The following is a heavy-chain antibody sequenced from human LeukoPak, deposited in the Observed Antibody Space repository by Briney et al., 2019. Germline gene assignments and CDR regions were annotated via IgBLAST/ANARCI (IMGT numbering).Heavy chain of an antibody. CDR2: ISGSGGST. CDR1: GFTSSSYA. D-gene: IGHD5-18*01. Sequence: GGSLRLSCAASGFTSSSYAMSWVRQAPGKGLEWVSAISGSGGSTYYADSVKGRFTISRDYSKNTLYLQINSLRAEDTAVYYCAKARGYSYGPFDYYFDYWGQGTLVTVSS. CDR3: AKARGYSYGPFDYYFDY. V-gene: IGHV3-23*01. J-gene: IGHJ4*02.